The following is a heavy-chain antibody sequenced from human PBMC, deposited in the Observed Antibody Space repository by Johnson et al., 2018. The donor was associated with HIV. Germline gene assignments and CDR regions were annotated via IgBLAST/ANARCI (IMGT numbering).Heavy chain of an antibody. CDR3: ARDSGGNYGAFDI. CDR2: IKQDGSEK. CDR1: GFTFSRYW. J-gene: IGHJ3*02. Sequence: VQLVESGGGLVQPGGSLRVSCAASGFTFSRYWMSWVRQAPGKGLEWVANIKQDGSEKYYVDSVKGRFTISRDNAKNSLYLQMNSLRAEDTAVYYCARDSGGNYGAFDIWGQGTMVTVSS. D-gene: IGHD4-23*01. V-gene: IGHV3-7*05.